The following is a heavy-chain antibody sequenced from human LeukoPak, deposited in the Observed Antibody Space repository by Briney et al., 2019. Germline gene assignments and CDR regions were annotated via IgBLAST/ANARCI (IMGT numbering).Heavy chain of an antibody. CDR3: ARGPTVTGDAFDI. CDR1: GGSISSGNYY. V-gene: IGHV4-61*02. D-gene: IGHD4-17*01. J-gene: IGHJ3*02. Sequence: SETLSLTCTVSGGSISSGNYYWSWIRQPAGKGLEWIGRIYTSGSTNYNPSFQSRVSISVDTSKKQFSLKLSSVTAADTAVYYFARGPTVTGDAFDIWGQGTMVTVSS. CDR2: IYTSGST.